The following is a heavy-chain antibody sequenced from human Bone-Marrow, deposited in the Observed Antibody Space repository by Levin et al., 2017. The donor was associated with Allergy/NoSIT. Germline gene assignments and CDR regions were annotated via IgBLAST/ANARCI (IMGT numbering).Heavy chain of an antibody. D-gene: IGHD2-2*01. V-gene: IGHV3-9*01. CDR1: GFTFDDYA. CDR3: AKDIGVVPAEFDY. CDR2: ISWNSGSI. Sequence: SLKISCAASGFTFDDYAMHWVRQAPGKGLEWVSGISWNSGSIGYADSVKGRFTISRDNAKNSLYLQMNSLRAEDTALYYCAKDIGVVPAEFDYWGQGTLVTVSS. J-gene: IGHJ4*02.